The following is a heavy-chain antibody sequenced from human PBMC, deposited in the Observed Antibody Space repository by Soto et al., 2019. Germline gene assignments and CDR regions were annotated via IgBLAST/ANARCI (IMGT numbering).Heavy chain of an antibody. Sequence: HVQLVQSGAEVKKPGASPKVSCKASGYTFISYGVSWGRQAPGQGLEWLGWISPYNGNTNYAQKFQGRITMTTDTSASTVYMDLRSLRTDDTAVYYCARDQTKWLTDAFDIWGQGTMVVVSS. J-gene: IGHJ3*02. CDR3: ARDQTKWLTDAFDI. CDR2: ISPYNGNT. V-gene: IGHV1-18*01. CDR1: GYTFISYG. D-gene: IGHD5-12*01.